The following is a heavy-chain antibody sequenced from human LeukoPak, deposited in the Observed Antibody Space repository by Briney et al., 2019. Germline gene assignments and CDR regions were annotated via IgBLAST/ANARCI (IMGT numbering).Heavy chain of an antibody. J-gene: IGHJ4*02. CDR3: ARDYYYGSGSFPLY. D-gene: IGHD3-10*01. V-gene: IGHV3-30*02. CDR2: IRYDGSNK. CDR1: GFTFSSYG. Sequence: PGGSLRLSCAASGFTFSSYGMHWVRQAPGKGLEWVAFIRYDGSNKYYADSVKGRFTISRDNSKNTLYLQMNSLRAEGTAVYYCARDYYYGSGSFPLYWGQGTLVTVSS.